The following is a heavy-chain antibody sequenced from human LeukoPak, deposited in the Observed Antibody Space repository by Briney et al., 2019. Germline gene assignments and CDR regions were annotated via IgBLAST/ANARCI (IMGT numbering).Heavy chain of an antibody. Sequence: GGSLRLSCAASGFTFSDYNMNWVRQAPDKGREWVAVISYDGSNEYYGDSVKGRFTISRDNSKNTLYLQVDSLRAEDTAIYYCAKVRWDNSGWYYLDSWGQGTLVTVSS. CDR3: AKVRWDNSGWYYLDS. CDR2: ISYDGSNE. V-gene: IGHV3-30*18. CDR1: GFTFSDYN. J-gene: IGHJ4*02. D-gene: IGHD6-19*01.